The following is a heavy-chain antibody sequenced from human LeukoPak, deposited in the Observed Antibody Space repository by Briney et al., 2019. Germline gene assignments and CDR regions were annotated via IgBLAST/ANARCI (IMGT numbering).Heavy chain of an antibody. CDR2: IYSGGST. CDR1: GFTVDSNY. CDR3: ARDGPGYSFDY. Sequence: PGGSLRLSCAASGFTVDSNYMTWVRQAPGKGLEWVSVIYSGGSTYYADSVKGRFTISRDNSKNTLHLQMNSLRAEDTAVYYCARDGPGYSFDYWGQGTLVTVSS. V-gene: IGHV3-66*01. J-gene: IGHJ4*02. D-gene: IGHD5-18*01.